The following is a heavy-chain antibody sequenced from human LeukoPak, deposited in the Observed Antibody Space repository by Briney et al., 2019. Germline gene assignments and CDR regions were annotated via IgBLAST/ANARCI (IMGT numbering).Heavy chain of an antibody. J-gene: IGHJ5*02. V-gene: IGHV3-53*01. CDR2: IYSGGST. CDR1: GFTVSSNY. D-gene: IGHD3-10*01. Sequence: GGSLRLSCAASGFTVSSNYMSWVRQAPGKGLEWVSVIYSGGSTHYADSVKGRFTISRDNSKNTLYLQMNSLRAEDTAVYYCARRLWFGELSFDPWGQGTLVTVSS. CDR3: ARRLWFGELSFDP.